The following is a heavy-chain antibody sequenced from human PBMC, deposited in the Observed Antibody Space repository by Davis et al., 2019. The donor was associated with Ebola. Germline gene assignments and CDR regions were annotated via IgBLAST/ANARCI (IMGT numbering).Heavy chain of an antibody. V-gene: IGHV1-8*01. Sequence: AASVKVSCKASGYTFTSYDINWVRQATGQGPEWMGWMNPNSGNTGYAQKFQGRVTMTRNTSISTAYMELSSLRSEDTAVYYCARVRVTTERWLQSLGYWGQGTLVTVS. CDR2: MNPNSGNT. D-gene: IGHD5-24*01. J-gene: IGHJ4*02. CDR1: GYTFTSYD. CDR3: ARVRVTTERWLQSLGY.